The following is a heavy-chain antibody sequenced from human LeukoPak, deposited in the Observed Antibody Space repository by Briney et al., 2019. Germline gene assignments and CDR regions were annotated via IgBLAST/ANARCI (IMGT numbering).Heavy chain of an antibody. J-gene: IGHJ4*02. CDR1: GFTFSHYG. CDR2: IRHDGSKK. D-gene: IGHD5-24*01. Sequence: QPGRSLRLSCAASGFTFSHYGMHWVRQAPGKGLEWVAFIRHDGSKKYYADSVKGRFTTSRDNSKNTLDLQMNSLRPEDTAVYYCAKSGDGYRFDYWGQGTLVTVSS. V-gene: IGHV3-30*02. CDR3: AKSGDGYRFDY.